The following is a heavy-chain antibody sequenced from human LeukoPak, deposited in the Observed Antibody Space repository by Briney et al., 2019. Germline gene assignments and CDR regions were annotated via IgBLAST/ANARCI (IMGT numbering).Heavy chain of an antibody. CDR3: AKGPAMVRGTFDP. J-gene: IGHJ5*02. Sequence: GGSLRLSCAASGFTFSSYAMSWVRQAPEKGLEWVSTISPSGGSTYFADSVKGRFTISRDYSKNTLCLQMNSLRTEETAVYYCAKGPAMVRGTFDPWGQGTLVTVSS. D-gene: IGHD3-10*01. CDR1: GFTFSSYA. V-gene: IGHV3-23*01. CDR2: ISPSGGST.